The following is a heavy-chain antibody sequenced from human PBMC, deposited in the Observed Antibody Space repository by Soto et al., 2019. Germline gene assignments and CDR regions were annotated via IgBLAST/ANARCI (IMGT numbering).Heavy chain of an antibody. D-gene: IGHD3-3*01. Sequence: GESLKISCAASGFTFSSYGVHWVRQAPGKGLEWVAVISYDGSNKYYADSVKGRFTISRDNSKNTLYLQMNSLRAEDTAVYYCAKDLITILGVVIGGMDVWGQGTTVTVSS. J-gene: IGHJ6*02. CDR1: GFTFSSYG. CDR3: AKDLITILGVVIGGMDV. V-gene: IGHV3-30*18. CDR2: ISYDGSNK.